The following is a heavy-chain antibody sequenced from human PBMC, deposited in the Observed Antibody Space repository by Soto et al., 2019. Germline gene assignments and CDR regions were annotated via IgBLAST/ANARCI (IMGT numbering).Heavy chain of an antibody. CDR3: ATPLLFYGDYVEHY. D-gene: IGHD4-17*01. J-gene: IGHJ4*02. V-gene: IGHV4-39*01. CDR2: IYYSGST. Sequence: QLQLQESGPGLVKPSETLSLTCTVSGGSISSSSYYWGWIRQPPGKGLEWIGSIYYSGSTYYNPSLKSRVTISVDTSKNQFSLKLSSVTAADTAVYYCATPLLFYGDYVEHYWGQGTLVTVSS. CDR1: GGSISSSSYY.